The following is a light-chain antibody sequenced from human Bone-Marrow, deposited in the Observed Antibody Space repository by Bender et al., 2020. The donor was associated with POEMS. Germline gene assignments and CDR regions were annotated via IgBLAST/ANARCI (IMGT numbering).Light chain of an antibody. Sequence: QSALTQPASVSGSPGQSITISCTGTRSDVGTYNVVSWYQHHPGKPPKLIIFDVSSRPSGVPDRFSGSKSGTTASLTITGLQSDDEGIYFCVTCDAGLNGWVCGGGTKLTVL. J-gene: IGLJ3*02. CDR1: RSDVGTYNV. CDR2: DVS. V-gene: IGLV2-14*02. CDR3: VTCDAGLNGWV.